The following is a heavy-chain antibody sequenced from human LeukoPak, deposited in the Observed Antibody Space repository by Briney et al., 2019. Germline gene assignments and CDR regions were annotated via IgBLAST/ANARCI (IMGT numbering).Heavy chain of an antibody. CDR2: TRNKAKSYTT. CDR3: ARAAVGHQFDDY. V-gene: IGHV3-72*01. Sequence: PGGSLRLSCAASGFTFSDHYMDWVRQAPGTGLEWVGRTRNKAKSYTTEYAASVRGRFTISRDDSKNSLYLQMNSLKAEDTAVYYCARAAVGHQFDDYWGQGTLVTVSS. CDR1: GFTFSDHY. J-gene: IGHJ4*02. D-gene: IGHD2-2*01.